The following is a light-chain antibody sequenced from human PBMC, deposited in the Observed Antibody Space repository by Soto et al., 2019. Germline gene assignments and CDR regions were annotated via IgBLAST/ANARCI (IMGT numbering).Light chain of an antibody. J-gene: IGKJ1*01. CDR3: QPYATSPKP. V-gene: IGKV3-20*01. Sequence: VGTRSPGTLSLSPGDIATLSFRASQTVSSNYLAWYQQKPGQAPRLLIYAASTRATGIPDRFSGSGSGTDFTLSISRLAPEASPVYYCQPYATSPKPFGQGTQLDIK. CDR1: QTVSSNY. CDR2: AAS.